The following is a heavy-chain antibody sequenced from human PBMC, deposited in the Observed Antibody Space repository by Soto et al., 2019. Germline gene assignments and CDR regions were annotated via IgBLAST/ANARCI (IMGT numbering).Heavy chain of an antibody. Sequence: GGSLRLSCAASGFTFSSYAMSWVRQAPGKGLEWVSAISGSGGSTYYADSVKGRFTMSRDNSKNTLYLQMNSLRAEDTAVYYCAKDPIQLWFNGREGNWFDPWGQGTLVTVSS. J-gene: IGHJ5*02. CDR1: GFTFSSYA. D-gene: IGHD5-18*01. V-gene: IGHV3-23*01. CDR2: ISGSGGST. CDR3: AKDPIQLWFNGREGNWFDP.